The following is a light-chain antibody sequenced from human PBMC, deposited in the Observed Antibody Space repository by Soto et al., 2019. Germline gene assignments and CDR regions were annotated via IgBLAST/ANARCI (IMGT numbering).Light chain of an antibody. CDR1: SSDVGGYNY. Sequence: QSALTQPASVSGSPGQSITISCTGTSSDVGGYNYVSWYQQQPGKAPKLMIYEVSNRPSGVSNRFSGSKSGNTASLTISGLQAEDEAHYYCSSYTSTSTAVFGGGTKLTVL. CDR3: SSYTSTSTAV. V-gene: IGLV2-14*01. CDR2: EVS. J-gene: IGLJ3*02.